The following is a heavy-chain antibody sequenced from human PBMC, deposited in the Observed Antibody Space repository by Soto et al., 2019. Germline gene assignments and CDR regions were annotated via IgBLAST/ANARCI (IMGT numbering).Heavy chain of an antibody. Sequence: QVQLVQSGAEEKKTGASVKVSCKASGYTFTGYAMHWVRQAPGQRLEWMGWINAGNGNTKYSQKFQGRVTITRDTSASTAYRELSSLRSEDTAVYYCARAVAVPADLDYWGQGTLVTVSS. CDR2: INAGNGNT. J-gene: IGHJ4*02. CDR3: ARAVAVPADLDY. CDR1: GYTFTGYA. D-gene: IGHD6-19*01. V-gene: IGHV1-3*05.